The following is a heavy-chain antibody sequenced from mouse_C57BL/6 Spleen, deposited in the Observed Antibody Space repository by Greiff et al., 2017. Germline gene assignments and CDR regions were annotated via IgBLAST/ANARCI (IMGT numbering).Heavy chain of an antibody. J-gene: IGHJ3*01. CDR3: ARGMGNYDWFAY. V-gene: IGHV5-17*01. CDR1: GFTFSDYG. CDR2: ISSGSSTI. D-gene: IGHD2-1*01. Sequence: EVKLVESGGGLVKPGGSLKLSCAASGFTFSDYGMHWVRQATEKGLAWVAYISSGSSTIYYADTVKGRFTISRDNAKNTLFLQMTSLRSEDTAMDYCARGMGNYDWFAYWGQGTLVTVSA.